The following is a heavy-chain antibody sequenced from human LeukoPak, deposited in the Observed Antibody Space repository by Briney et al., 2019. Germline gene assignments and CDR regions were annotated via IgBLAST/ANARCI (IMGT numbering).Heavy chain of an antibody. CDR1: GFSFSSWG. J-gene: IGHJ4*02. Sequence: GGSLRLSCAASGFSFSSWGMIEVRQAPGKGLEWISHISDIGDATYYADSVKGRFTISRDNSKNTVYLQMNSLRAEETAVYYCTLYSYWGQGTLVTVSS. V-gene: IGHV3-23*01. CDR2: ISDIGDAT. CDR3: TLYSY. D-gene: IGHD2-21*01.